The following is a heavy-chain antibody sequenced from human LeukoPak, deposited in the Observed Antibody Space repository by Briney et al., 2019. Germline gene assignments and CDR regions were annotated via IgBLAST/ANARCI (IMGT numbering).Heavy chain of an antibody. J-gene: IGHJ4*02. Sequence: GGSLRLSCAASGFTFSNYAMNWVRQAPGKGLEWVSTVSAGSTTYYADSVKGRFTISRDNSKNTLYLQMNSLRAEDTAVYYCTKGQPMFNYWGQGTLVTVSS. D-gene: IGHD2-2*01. CDR3: TKGQPMFNY. V-gene: IGHV3-23*01. CDR1: GFTFSNYA. CDR2: VSAGSTT.